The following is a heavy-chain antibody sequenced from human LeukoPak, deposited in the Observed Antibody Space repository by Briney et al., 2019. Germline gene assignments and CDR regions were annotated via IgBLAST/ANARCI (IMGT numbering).Heavy chain of an antibody. D-gene: IGHD2-8*01. CDR2: TNPSGGST. J-gene: IGHJ6*02. V-gene: IGHV1-46*01. CDR1: GYTFTSYY. Sequence: ASVKVSCKASGYTFTSYYMHWVRQAPGQGLEWMGITNPSGGSTSYAQKFQGRVTMTRDTSTSTVYMELSSLRSEDTAVYYCARDQNSSTNGGEDYYYGMDVWGQGTTVTVSS. CDR3: ARDQNSSTNGGEDYYYGMDV.